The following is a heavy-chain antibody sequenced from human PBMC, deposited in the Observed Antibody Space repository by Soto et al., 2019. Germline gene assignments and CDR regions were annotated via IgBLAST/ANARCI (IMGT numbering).Heavy chain of an antibody. CDR3: AGYNWNERDMDV. Sequence: SVKVSCKASGGTFSTFAIIWVGQAPGQGLEWMGAIIPVSGTTNYAQKFQARVTITADESTSTAYMELSSLRSEDTAMYYCAGYNWNERDMDVWGQGTTVTVSS. V-gene: IGHV1-69*13. J-gene: IGHJ6*02. D-gene: IGHD1-20*01. CDR2: IIPVSGTT. CDR1: GGTFSTFA.